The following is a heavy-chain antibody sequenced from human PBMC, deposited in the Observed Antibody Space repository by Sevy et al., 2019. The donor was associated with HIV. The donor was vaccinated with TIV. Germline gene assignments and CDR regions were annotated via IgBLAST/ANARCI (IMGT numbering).Heavy chain of an antibody. J-gene: IGHJ3*02. V-gene: IGHV3-7*01. CDR2: IKQDGSEI. Sequence: WGSLRLSCAASGFTFSSNWMSWVRQAPGKGLEWVANIKQDGSEIYYVDSVKGRFTISRDNAKNSLYLQMSSLRAEDTAAYYCARERGVSFIVGATTGAFDIWGQGTMVIVSS. CDR1: GFTFSSNW. CDR3: ARERGVSFIVGATTGAFDI. D-gene: IGHD1-26*01.